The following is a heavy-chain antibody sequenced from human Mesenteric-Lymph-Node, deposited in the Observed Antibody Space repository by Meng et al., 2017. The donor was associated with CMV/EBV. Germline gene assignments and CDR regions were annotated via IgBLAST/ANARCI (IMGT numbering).Heavy chain of an antibody. J-gene: IGHJ4*02. D-gene: IGHD1-26*01. CDR3: ATLEGGATGRY. CDR2: INWNGGST. Sequence: ETLSLTCTVSGGSIGTYYWSWVRQAPGKGLEWVSGINWNGGSTGYADSVKGRFTISRDNAKNSLYLQMNSLRAEDTAVYYCATLEGGATGRYWGQGTLVTVSS. CDR1: GGSIGTYY. V-gene: IGHV3-20*04.